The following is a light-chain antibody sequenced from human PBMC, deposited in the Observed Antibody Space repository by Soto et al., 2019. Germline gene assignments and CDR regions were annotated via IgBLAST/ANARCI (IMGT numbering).Light chain of an antibody. V-gene: IGKV4-1*01. J-gene: IGKJ5*01. CDR2: WAS. CDR3: QQYYSTPIT. CDR1: QSVLYSSNNKNY. Sequence: DIVMTQSPDSLAVSLGERATINCKSSQSVLYSSNNKNYLAWYQQKPGQPPKLLIYWASTRESGVPDRFRGSGSGTDFTLTISSLQADDVAVYYCQQYYSTPITFGQGTRLEIK.